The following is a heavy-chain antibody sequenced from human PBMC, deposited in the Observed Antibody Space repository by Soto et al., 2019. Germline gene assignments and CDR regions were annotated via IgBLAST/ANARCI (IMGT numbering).Heavy chain of an antibody. J-gene: IGHJ3*02. Sequence: QVQLVESGGGVVQPGRSLRLSCAASGFTFSSYGMHWVRQAPGKGLEWVAVISYDGSNKYYADSVKGRFTISRDNSKNTLYLQMNSLRAEDTAVYYCARSITGTTVSAFDIWGQGTMVTVSS. CDR3: ARSITGTTVSAFDI. D-gene: IGHD1-20*01. CDR2: ISYDGSNK. V-gene: IGHV3-30*03. CDR1: GFTFSSYG.